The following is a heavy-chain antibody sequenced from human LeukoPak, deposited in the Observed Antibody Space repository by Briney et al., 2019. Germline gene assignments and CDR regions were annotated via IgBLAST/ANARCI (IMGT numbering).Heavy chain of an antibody. Sequence: GGSLSLSCAASGLTFSNYGMHWVRQAPGKGLEWVAVIWYDGSNKYYADSVKGRFTISRDNSKNTLYLQMNSLRAEDTAVYYCARSIMITFGGVIAPDYWGQGTLVTVSS. CDR3: ARSIMITFGGVIAPDY. V-gene: IGHV3-33*01. J-gene: IGHJ4*02. CDR2: IWYDGSNK. D-gene: IGHD3-16*02. CDR1: GLTFSNYG.